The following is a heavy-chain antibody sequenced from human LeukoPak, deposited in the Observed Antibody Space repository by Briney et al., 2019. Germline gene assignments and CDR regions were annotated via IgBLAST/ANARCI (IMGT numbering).Heavy chain of an antibody. Sequence: GGSLRLSCAASGLTSGIYAMSWVRQAPGKGLEWVSAFSGGGDSFYADSVRGRFSISADKSRNILYLQMNGLRVEDTAVYYCGKEVERHFDLRYWGQGTPVTVSA. CDR2: FSGGGDS. CDR1: GLTSGIYA. D-gene: IGHD2-15*01. V-gene: IGHV3-23*01. CDR3: GKEVERHFDLRY. J-gene: IGHJ4*02.